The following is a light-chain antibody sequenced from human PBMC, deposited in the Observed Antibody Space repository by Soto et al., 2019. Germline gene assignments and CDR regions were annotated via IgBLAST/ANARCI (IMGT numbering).Light chain of an antibody. CDR2: GAS. Sequence: EIVLTQSPGTLSLSPGERATLSCRASQSVTSNYLAWYQQKPGLAHRLLIYGASHRTTGIPDRFSGSGSGTDFTLTISRLEPGDFAVYYCQQYTMSPWTFDQGTKVEV. V-gene: IGKV3-20*01. J-gene: IGKJ1*01. CDR1: QSVTSNY. CDR3: QQYTMSPWT.